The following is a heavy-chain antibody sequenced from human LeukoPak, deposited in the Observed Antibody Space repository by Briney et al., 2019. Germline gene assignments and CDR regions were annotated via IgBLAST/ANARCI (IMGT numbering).Heavy chain of an antibody. Sequence: MASEILSLTCTVSGDSVRSYYWSWIRQPPGQGLEWLGHINDRGSTNYNPSLQGRVTISIDTSKNQFSLKVNSVTAADTAVYYCVRDSRYGSGWFEDGLDFWGQGTTVIVSS. V-gene: IGHV4-59*02. CDR3: VRDSRYGSGWFEDGLDF. CDR1: GDSVRSYY. J-gene: IGHJ6*02. D-gene: IGHD6-13*01. CDR2: INDRGST.